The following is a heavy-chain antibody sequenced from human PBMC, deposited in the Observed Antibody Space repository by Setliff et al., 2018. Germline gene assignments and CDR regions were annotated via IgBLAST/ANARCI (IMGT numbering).Heavy chain of an antibody. Sequence: ASVKVSCKASGYTFTSYGISWVRQAPGQGLEWMGWISAYNGNTNYAQKLQGWVTMTRDTSISTAYMELSRLRSDDTAVYYCARGPRITIFGVVSLSLYGMDVWGQGTTVTVSS. CDR3: ARGPRITIFGVVSLSLYGMDV. D-gene: IGHD3-3*01. J-gene: IGHJ6*02. V-gene: IGHV1-18*01. CDR1: GYTFTSYG. CDR2: ISAYNGNT.